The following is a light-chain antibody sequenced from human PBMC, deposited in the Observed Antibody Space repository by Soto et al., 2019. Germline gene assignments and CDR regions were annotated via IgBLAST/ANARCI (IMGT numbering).Light chain of an antibody. CDR3: QQYYSTPLT. CDR2: WAS. CDR1: QSVLYSSNNKNY. J-gene: IGKJ4*01. Sequence: DIVMTQSPDSLAVSLGERATINCKSSQSVLYSSNNKNYLAWYQQKPGQPPKLLIDWASTRESGVPDRFSGSGSGTDFTLTISSLQAEDVAVYYCQQYYSTPLTFGGGTKVDNK. V-gene: IGKV4-1*01.